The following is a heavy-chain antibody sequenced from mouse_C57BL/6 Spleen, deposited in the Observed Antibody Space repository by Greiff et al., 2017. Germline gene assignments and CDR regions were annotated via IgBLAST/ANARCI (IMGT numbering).Heavy chain of an antibody. CDR2: ISDGGSYT. CDR3: ARGKSYFDY. J-gene: IGHJ2*01. Sequence: VQLKESGGGLVKPGGSLKLSCAASGFTFSSYAMSWVRQTPEKRLEWVATISDGGSYTCYPDNVKGRFTISRDNAKNNLYLQMSHLKSEDTAMYYCARGKSYFDYWGQGTTLTVSS. CDR1: GFTFSSYA. V-gene: IGHV5-4*01.